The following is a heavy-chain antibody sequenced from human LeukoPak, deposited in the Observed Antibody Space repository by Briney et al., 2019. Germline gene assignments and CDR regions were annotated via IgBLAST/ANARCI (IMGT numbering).Heavy chain of an antibody. D-gene: IGHD4-17*01. J-gene: IGHJ4*02. CDR3: ARDPYGDHILDY. V-gene: IGHV4-59*01. Sequence: KSSETLSLTCTVSGGSISSYYWSWIRQPPGKGLEWIGYIYYSGSTNYNPSLKSRVTISVDTSKNQFSLKLSSVTAADTAVYYCARDPYGDHILDYWGQGTLVTVSS. CDR2: IYYSGST. CDR1: GGSISSYY.